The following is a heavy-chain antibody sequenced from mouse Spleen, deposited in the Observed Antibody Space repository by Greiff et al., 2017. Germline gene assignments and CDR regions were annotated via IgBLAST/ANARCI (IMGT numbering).Heavy chain of an antibody. D-gene: IGHD4-1*01. CDR3: ARPSNWDVGAMDY. CDR2: IYPRDGST. Sequence: VMLVESGPELVKPGASVKLSCKASGYTFTSYDINWVKQRPGQGLEWIGWIYPRDGSTKYNEKFKGKATLTVDTSSSTAYMELHSLTSEDSAVYFCARPSNWDVGAMDYWGQGTSVTVSS. CDR1: GYTFTSYD. V-gene: IGHV1-85*01. J-gene: IGHJ4*01.